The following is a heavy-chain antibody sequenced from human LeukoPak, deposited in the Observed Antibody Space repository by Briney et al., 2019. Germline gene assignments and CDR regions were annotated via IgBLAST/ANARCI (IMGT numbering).Heavy chain of an antibody. CDR1: GYSFTSYW. CDR3: ARLKNYDRDAFDI. V-gene: IGHV5-51*01. Sequence: GESLKISCKGSGYSFTSYWIGWVRQIPGKGLGWMGIIYPGDSDTRYSPSFPGQVTISADKSITTAYLQWSSLKASDTAMYFCARLKNYDRDAFDIWGQGTMVTVSS. D-gene: IGHD3-22*01. J-gene: IGHJ3*02. CDR2: IYPGDSDT.